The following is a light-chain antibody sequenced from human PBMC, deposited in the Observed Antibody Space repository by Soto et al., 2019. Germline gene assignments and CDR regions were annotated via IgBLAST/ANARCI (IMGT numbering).Light chain of an antibody. V-gene: IGKV1-39*01. J-gene: IGKJ1*01. CDR1: ENIKNY. CDR3: AQIYTAQWT. CDR2: GAS. Sequence: DLHVTQSPSSLPASLGDGVTITCRASENIKNYLTWYQQKPGKAPKLLIYGASTLKTGVPSRFSGSGSGTDFTFTIGGLQPDDFATYYCAQIYTAQWTFGQGTRVDLK.